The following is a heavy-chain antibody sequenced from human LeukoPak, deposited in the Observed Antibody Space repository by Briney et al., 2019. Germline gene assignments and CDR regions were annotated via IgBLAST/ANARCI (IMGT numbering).Heavy chain of an antibody. CDR2: ISDRGGST. D-gene: IGHD4-17*01. CDR3: ARDFRFRTDYGDYIDAFDI. V-gene: IGHV3-23*01. CDR1: GFTFSNYA. Sequence: GGSLRLSCAASGFTFSNYAMSWVRQAPGKGLEWVSSISDRGGSTYYADSVKGRFTISRDSSKNTLYLQMNSLRAEDTAVYYCARDFRFRTDYGDYIDAFDIWGQGTMVTVSS. J-gene: IGHJ3*02.